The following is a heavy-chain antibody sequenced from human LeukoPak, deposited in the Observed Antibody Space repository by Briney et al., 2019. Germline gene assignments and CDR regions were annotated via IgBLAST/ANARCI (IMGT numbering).Heavy chain of an antibody. J-gene: IGHJ4*02. CDR3: AKGTLRYCTSGRCYPLDY. V-gene: IGHV3-23*01. CDR1: GFXFSNYA. D-gene: IGHD2-15*01. CDR2: ITDSGSST. Sequence: GGSLRLSCAASGFXFSNYAMSWVRQPPGKGLELVSVITDSGSSTYYPDSVKGRFTISRDNSKNTLYLQMNSLRAEDTAVYHCAKGTLRYCTSGRCYPLDYWGQGTLVTVSS.